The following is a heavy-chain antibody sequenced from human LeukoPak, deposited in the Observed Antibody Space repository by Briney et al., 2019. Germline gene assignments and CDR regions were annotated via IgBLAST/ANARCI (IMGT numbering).Heavy chain of an antibody. Sequence: GGSLRLSCAASGFTFSSYGMHWVRQAPGKGLEWVTFIRYDGSNKYYADSVKGRFTISRDNSKNTLYLQMNSLRAEDTAVYYCAKATLSGSGTYHFDFWGQGTLVTVSS. V-gene: IGHV3-30*02. CDR2: IRYDGSNK. CDR1: GFTFSSYG. CDR3: AKATLSGSGTYHFDF. D-gene: IGHD1-26*01. J-gene: IGHJ4*02.